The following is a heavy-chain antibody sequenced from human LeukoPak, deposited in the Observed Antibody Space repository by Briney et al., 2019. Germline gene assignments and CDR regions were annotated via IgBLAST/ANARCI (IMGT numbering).Heavy chain of an antibody. CDR2: ISSSSSTI. CDR3: ARDTPWGYGGYDAFDI. D-gene: IGHD4-17*01. Sequence: GGSLRLSCAASGFTFSSYSMNWVRQAPGKGLEWVSYISSSSSTIYYADSVKGRFTISRDNAKNSLYLQMNSLRDEDTAVYYCARDTPWGYGGYDAFDIWGQGTTVTVSS. V-gene: IGHV3-48*02. CDR1: GFTFSSYS. J-gene: IGHJ3*02.